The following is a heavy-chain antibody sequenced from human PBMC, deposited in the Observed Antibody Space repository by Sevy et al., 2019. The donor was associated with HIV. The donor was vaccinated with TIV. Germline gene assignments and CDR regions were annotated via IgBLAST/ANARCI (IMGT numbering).Heavy chain of an antibody. Sequence: GGSLRLSCAASGFTFSTYGMHWVRQAPGKGLEWVAVIWFDGSNTYYADSVKGRFTISRDIAKNTLHLQMNSLRAEDTAVYYCARDLEFYDYRDYGPAFMPDYWGQGTLVTVSS. D-gene: IGHD3-16*01. J-gene: IGHJ4*02. CDR3: ARDLEFYDYRDYGPAFMPDY. CDR2: IWFDGSNT. CDR1: GFTFSTYG. V-gene: IGHV3-33*01.